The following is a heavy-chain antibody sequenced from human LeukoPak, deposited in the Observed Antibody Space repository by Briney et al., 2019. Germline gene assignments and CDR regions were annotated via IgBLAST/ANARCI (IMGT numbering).Heavy chain of an antibody. CDR1: GYTFTGYY. CDR2: VNPNSGGT. J-gene: IGHJ6*02. CDR3: ARDMRYYYGSGSYPNGYYGMDV. V-gene: IGHV1-2*04. D-gene: IGHD3-10*01. Sequence: ASVKVSCKAPGYTFTGYYMHWVRQAPGQGLEWMGWVNPNSGGTNYAQKFQGWVTMTRDTSISTAYMELSRLRSDDTAVYYCARDMRYYYGSGSYPNGYYGMDVWGQGTTVTVSS.